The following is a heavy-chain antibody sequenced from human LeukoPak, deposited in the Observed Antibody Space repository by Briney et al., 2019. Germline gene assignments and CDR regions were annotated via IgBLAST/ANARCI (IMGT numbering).Heavy chain of an antibody. J-gene: IGHJ5*02. V-gene: IGHV3-21*01. CDR2: ISSSGSSI. D-gene: IGHD5-12*01. CDR1: GSTFASYS. CDR3: ARIYSGYDS. Sequence: PGGSLRLSCAASGSTFASYSMTWVRQAPGKGLGWVSSISSSGSSIYYADSVKGRFTISRDNAKNSLYLQMNSLRAEDTAVYYCARIYSGYDSWGQGTLVTVSS.